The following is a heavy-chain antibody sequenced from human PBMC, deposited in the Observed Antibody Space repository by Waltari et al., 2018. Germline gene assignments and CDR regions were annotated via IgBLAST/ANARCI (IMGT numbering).Heavy chain of an antibody. CDR1: VLSFTSHE. CDR3: ARYGIAARSYFFEY. Sequence: EVQLVESGVGLVKPGGCVLLPCASSVLSFTSHERKWVRHAPGKGLEWVSYISSSDGTTYYADSVKGRFTISRDNAKNSLYLQMNSLRDEDTAVYYCARYGIAARSYFFEYWGQGTLVTVSS. CDR2: ISSSDGTT. V-gene: IGHV3-48*03. D-gene: IGHD6-6*01. J-gene: IGHJ4*02.